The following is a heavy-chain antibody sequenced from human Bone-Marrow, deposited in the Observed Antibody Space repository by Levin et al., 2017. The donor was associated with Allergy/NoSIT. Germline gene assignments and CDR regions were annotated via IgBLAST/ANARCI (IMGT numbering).Heavy chain of an antibody. CDR3: AASAATALYV. J-gene: IGHJ6*01. Sequence: ASVKVSCKASEDTFSGHYMHWVRQAPDEGLQWMGWINPHSGDTYYSQIFQDRVTMTWDTSLNTGYMELSTLTSDDTAIHFWAASAATALYVWGQGSVVSVS. CDR1: EDTFSGHY. D-gene: IGHD6-13*01. CDR2: INPHSGDT. V-gene: IGHV1-2*02.